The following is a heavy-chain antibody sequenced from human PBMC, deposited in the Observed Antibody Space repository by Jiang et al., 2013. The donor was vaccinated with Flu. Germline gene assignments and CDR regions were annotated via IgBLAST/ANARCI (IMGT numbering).Heavy chain of an antibody. CDR1: GGSISSYY. V-gene: IGHV4-59*01. Sequence: GPGLVKPSETLSLTCTVSGGSISSYYWSWIRQPPGKGLEWIGYIYYSGSTNYNPSLKSRVTISVDTSKNQFSLKLSSVTAADTAVYYCARVLKNWSMTKAREGRAFDIWGQGTMVTVSS. CDR2: IYYSGST. D-gene: IGHD2-8*02. J-gene: IGHJ3*02. CDR3: ARVLKNWSMTKAREGRAFDI.